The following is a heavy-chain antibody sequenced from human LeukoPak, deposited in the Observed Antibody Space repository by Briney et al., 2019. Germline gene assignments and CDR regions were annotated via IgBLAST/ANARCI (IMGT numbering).Heavy chain of an antibody. CDR3: AKDGWYGDYVVY. J-gene: IGHJ4*02. V-gene: IGHV3-23*01. Sequence: PGGSLRLSCAPSVYTFCSYAITWLRDAPEEGGECVLVVSGSGVSTYYADTVKGRFTISRDNSKNTLSLQMNSLRAEDTAVYYCAKDGWYGDYVVYWGQGTLVTVSS. CDR2: VSGSGVST. D-gene: IGHD6-19*01. CDR1: VYTFCSYA.